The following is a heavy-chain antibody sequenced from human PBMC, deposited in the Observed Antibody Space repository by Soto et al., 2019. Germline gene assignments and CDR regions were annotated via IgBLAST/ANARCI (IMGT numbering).Heavy chain of an antibody. Sequence: GGSLRLSCAASGFTFGSYWMSWVRQAPGKGLEWVANINQGGREKNYVNAVKGRFSISRDDAERSHHLQMNSLRAEDTAVYYCAKYGSGNYGAYALDIWGQGTMVTVSS. CDR3: AKYGSGNYGAYALDI. V-gene: IGHV3-7*01. CDR2: INQGGREK. CDR1: GFTFGSYW. J-gene: IGHJ3*02. D-gene: IGHD3-10*01.